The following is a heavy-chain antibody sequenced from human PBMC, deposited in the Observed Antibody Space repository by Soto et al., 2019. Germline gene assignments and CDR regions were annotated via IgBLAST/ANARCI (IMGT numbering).Heavy chain of an antibody. Sequence: EVQLVESGGGLVKPGGSLRLSCAASGFTFSNAWMSWVRQAPGKELEWVGRIKSKTDGGTTDYAAPVKGRFTISRDDSKNTLYLQMNSLKTEDTAVYYCTTDPRVASYGMDVWGQGTTVTVSS. J-gene: IGHJ6*02. V-gene: IGHV3-15*01. CDR1: GFTFSNAW. CDR2: IKSKTDGGTT. D-gene: IGHD3-3*01. CDR3: TTDPRVASYGMDV.